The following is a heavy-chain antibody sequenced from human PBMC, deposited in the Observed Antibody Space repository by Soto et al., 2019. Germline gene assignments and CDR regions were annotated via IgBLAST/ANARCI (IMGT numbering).Heavy chain of an antibody. V-gene: IGHV1-2*02. D-gene: IGHD5-12*01. CDR3: ARQGSGSEYPQYFYYGMDV. CDR1: GYTFTAYY. CDR2: INPNSGVA. J-gene: IGHJ6*02. Sequence: VELVQSGAEVEKPGAAVRISCKTSGYTFTAYYIHWVRQAPGQGLEWMGWINPNSGVANYAQKFQGRVTMTRDTSISTVYMELTKMRSEDTTIYYCARQGSGSEYPQYFYYGMDVWGQGNTAAASS.